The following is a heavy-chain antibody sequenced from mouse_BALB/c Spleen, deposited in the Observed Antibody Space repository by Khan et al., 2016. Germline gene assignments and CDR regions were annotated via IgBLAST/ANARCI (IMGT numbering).Heavy chain of an antibody. CDR1: GDSITSGY. Sequence: EVQLQESGPSLVKPSQTLSLTCSVTGDSITSGYWNWIRKFPGNKLEYMGYISYSGSTYYNPSLKSRISITRDTSKNQYYLQLNSVTAEDTDTYYCARYYGSSSSFDYWGQGTTLTVSS. CDR2: ISYSGST. CDR3: ARYYGSSSSFDY. D-gene: IGHD1-1*01. V-gene: IGHV3-8*02. J-gene: IGHJ2*01.